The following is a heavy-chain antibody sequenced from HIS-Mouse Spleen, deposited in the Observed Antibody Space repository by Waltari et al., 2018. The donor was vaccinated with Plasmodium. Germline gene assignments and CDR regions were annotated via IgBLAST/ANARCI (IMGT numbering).Heavy chain of an antibody. CDR2: INHSGST. CDR3: ARLVVVASKDSY. V-gene: IGHV4-34*01. CDR1: GRSFSCYS. D-gene: IGHD2-15*01. Sequence: QVQLQQWGAGLLTPSETLSLTCPVYGRSFSCYSWSGIRQPPGKGLEGIGEINHSGSTNYNPSLKSRVTISVDTSKNQFSLKLSSVTAADTAVYYCARLVVVASKDSYWGQGTLVTVSS. J-gene: IGHJ4*02.